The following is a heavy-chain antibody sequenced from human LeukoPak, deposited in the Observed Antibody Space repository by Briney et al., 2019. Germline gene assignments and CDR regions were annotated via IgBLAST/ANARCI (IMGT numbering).Heavy chain of an antibody. CDR1: GFTFSSYG. CDR2: IWYDGSNK. D-gene: IGHD4-23*01. CDR3: AKDGGPAHLDAFDI. V-gene: IGHV3-33*06. J-gene: IGHJ3*02. Sequence: GGSLRLSCAASGFTFSSYGMHWVRQAPGKGLEWVAVIWYDGSNKYCADSVKGRFTISRDNSKNTLYLQMNSLRAEDTAVYYCAKDGGPAHLDAFDIWGQGTMVTVSS.